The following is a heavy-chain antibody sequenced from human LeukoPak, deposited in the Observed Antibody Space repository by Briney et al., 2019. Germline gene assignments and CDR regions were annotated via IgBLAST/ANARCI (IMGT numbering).Heavy chain of an antibody. V-gene: IGHV4-34*01. CDR3: ARARGLRNWFDP. CDR2: INHSGST. CDR1: GGSFSGYC. D-gene: IGHD5/OR15-5a*01. J-gene: IGHJ5*02. Sequence: SETLSLTCAVYGGSFSGYCWSWIRQPPGKGLEWIGEINHSGSTNYNPSLKSRVTISVDTSKNQFSLKLSSVTAADTAVYYCARARGLRNWFDPWGQGTLVTVSS.